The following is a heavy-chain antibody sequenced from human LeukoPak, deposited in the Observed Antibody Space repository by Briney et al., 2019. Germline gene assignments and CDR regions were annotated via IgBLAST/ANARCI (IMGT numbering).Heavy chain of an antibody. D-gene: IGHD3-3*01. Sequence: PGGSLRLSCAASGFTFSSYWMSWVRQAPGKGLEWVANIKQDGSEKYYVDSVKGRFTISRDNAKNSLYLQMNSLRAEDTAVYYCARRRGPDYDFWSGYPPYYYGMDVWGQGTTVTVSS. CDR2: IKQDGSEK. CDR1: GFTFSSYW. V-gene: IGHV3-7*01. CDR3: ARRRGPDYDFWSGYPPYYYGMDV. J-gene: IGHJ6*02.